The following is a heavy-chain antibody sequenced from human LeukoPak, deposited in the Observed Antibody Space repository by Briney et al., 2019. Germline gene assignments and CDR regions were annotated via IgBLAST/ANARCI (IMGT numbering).Heavy chain of an antibody. J-gene: IGHJ4*02. CDR2: ISASGVMT. CDR3: AKDRSIGTYYTFDH. Sequence: GGSLRLSCAASGFTVSSNYMSWVRQAPGKGLEWVSSISASGVMTYYADSVKGRFTVSRDNSKNSLYLQMSSLTAADTAVYYCAKDRSIGTYYTFDHWGQGTLVTVSS. V-gene: IGHV3-23*01. CDR1: GFTVSSNY. D-gene: IGHD1-26*01.